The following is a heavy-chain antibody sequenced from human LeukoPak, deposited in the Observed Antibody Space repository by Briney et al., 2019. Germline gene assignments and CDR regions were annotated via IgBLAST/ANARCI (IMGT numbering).Heavy chain of an antibody. CDR1: GFTFNIYE. D-gene: IGHD2-2*01. Sequence: PGGSLRLSCAASGFTFNIYEINWVRQAPGKGLEWVSYISSSGSTIYYADSVKGRFTISRDNAKNSLYLQMNSLRAEDTAVYYCAREPDSTLFDYWGQGTLVTVSS. CDR3: AREPDSTLFDY. CDR2: ISSSGSTI. V-gene: IGHV3-48*03. J-gene: IGHJ4*02.